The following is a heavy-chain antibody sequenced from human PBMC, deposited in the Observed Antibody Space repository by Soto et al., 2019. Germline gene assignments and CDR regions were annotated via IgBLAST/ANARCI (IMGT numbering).Heavy chain of an antibody. J-gene: IGHJ5*02. CDR2: IYNSGTT. D-gene: IGHD4-4*01. Sequence: SETLSLTCAVSGDSITSNHWNWIRQPPGRGLEWIGYIYNSGTTKYNPSLKSRVIISVDTSKNQLSLKLSSVTAADTAVYYRARVSMSTVSWGFDPWGQGTRVTVSS. CDR1: GDSITSNH. V-gene: IGHV4-59*01. CDR3: ARVSMSTVSWGFDP.